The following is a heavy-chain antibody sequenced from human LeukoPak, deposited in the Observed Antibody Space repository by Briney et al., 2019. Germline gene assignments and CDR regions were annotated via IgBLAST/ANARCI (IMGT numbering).Heavy chain of an antibody. CDR3: AEASIATAGILDY. D-gene: IGHD6-13*01. CDR1: GFTFSSHA. J-gene: IGHJ4*02. Sequence: PGGSLRLSCAASGFTFSSHAMSWVRQAPGKGLEWVSAISGSGGSIYYADSVKGRFTISRDNSKNTLYLQMNGLRAEDTAVYCCAEASIATAGILDYWGQGTLVTVSS. V-gene: IGHV3-23*01. CDR2: ISGSGGSI.